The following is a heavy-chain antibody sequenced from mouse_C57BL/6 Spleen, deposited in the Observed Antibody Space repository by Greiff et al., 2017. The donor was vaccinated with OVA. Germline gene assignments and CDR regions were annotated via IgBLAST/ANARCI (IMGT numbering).Heavy chain of an antibody. CDR3: ARYGFDGYYYFDY. D-gene: IGHD2-3*01. J-gene: IGHJ2*01. Sequence: QVQLQQPGAELVKPGASVKMSCKASGYTFTSYWITWVKQRPGQGLEWIGDIYPGSGCTNYNEKFKSKATLTVDTSSSTAYMQLSSRTTEYSAVYYCARYGFDGYYYFDYWGQGTTLTVSS. CDR2: IYPGSGCT. V-gene: IGHV1-55*01. CDR1: GYTFTSYW.